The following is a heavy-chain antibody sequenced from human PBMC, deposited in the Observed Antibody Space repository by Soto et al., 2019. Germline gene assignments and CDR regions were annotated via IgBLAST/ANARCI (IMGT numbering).Heavy chain of an antibody. CDR3: ARQGFGERQFDY. CDR2: INHSGST. D-gene: IGHD3-10*01. CDR1: GGSFSGYY. J-gene: IGHJ4*02. Sequence: QVQLQQWGAGLLKPSETLSLTCAVYGGSFSGYYWSWIRQPPGKGLEWIGEINHSGSTNYNPSLKSRVTISVDTSKNQFSLKLSSVTAADTAEYYCARQGFGERQFDYWGQGTLVTVSS. V-gene: IGHV4-34*01.